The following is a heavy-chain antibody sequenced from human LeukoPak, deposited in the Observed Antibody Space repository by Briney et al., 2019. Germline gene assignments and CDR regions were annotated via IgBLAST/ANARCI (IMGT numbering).Heavy chain of an antibody. V-gene: IGHV4-59*01. CDR2: IYYSGRT. CDR1: GGSICSYY. D-gene: IGHD1-1*01. CDR3: ARVGDWNDLVY. J-gene: IGHJ4*02. Sequence: SETLSLTCTVSGGSICSYYWRWIPPPPGKGLEWIGYIYYSGRTNYNPSLKSRVTIPVDTSKNQFSLKLSSVTAADTAVYYCARVGDWNDLVYWGQGTLVTVSS.